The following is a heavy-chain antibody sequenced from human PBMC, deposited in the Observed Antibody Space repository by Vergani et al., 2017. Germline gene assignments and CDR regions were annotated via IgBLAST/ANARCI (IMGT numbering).Heavy chain of an antibody. CDR2: ISYDGSNK. D-gene: IGHD3-3*01. V-gene: IGHV3-30-3*01. J-gene: IGHJ5*02. CDR3: ARSHTDYDFCSGYYTWFDP. CDR1: GFTFSSYA. Sequence: QVQLVESGGGVVQPGRSLRLSCAASGFTFSSYAMHWVRQAPGKGLEWVAVISYDGSNKYYADSVKGRFTISRDNSKNTLYLQMNSLRAEDTAGYYCARSHTDYDFCSGYYTWFDPWGQGTLVTVSS.